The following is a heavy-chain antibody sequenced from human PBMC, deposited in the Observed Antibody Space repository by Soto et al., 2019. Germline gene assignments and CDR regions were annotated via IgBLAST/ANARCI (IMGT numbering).Heavy chain of an antibody. CDR2: ISGSGGST. CDR1: GFTFSSYA. CDR3: AKDRLGIEGGKGGDDAFDI. D-gene: IGHD7-27*01. V-gene: IGHV3-23*01. J-gene: IGHJ3*02. Sequence: GGSLRLSCAASGFTFSSYAMSWVRQAPGKGLEWVSAISGSGGSTYYADSVKGRFTISRDNSKNTLYLQMNSLRAEDTAVYYCAKDRLGIEGGKGGDDAFDIWGQGTMVTVSS.